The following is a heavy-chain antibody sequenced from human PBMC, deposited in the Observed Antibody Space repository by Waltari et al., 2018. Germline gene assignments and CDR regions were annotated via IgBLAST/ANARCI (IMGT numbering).Heavy chain of an antibody. Sequence: QVQLVQSGAEVKKPGASVKVSCKASGYTFTGYYMHWVRQAPGQGLEWMGWINANSGGKNYAQKLQGMVTMTRDTSISTAYMELSRLRSDDTAVYYCARDAGLRFLEWSRPDYWGQGTLVTVSS. V-gene: IGHV1-2*02. J-gene: IGHJ4*02. CDR3: ARDAGLRFLEWSRPDY. D-gene: IGHD3-3*01. CDR2: INANSGGK. CDR1: GYTFTGYY.